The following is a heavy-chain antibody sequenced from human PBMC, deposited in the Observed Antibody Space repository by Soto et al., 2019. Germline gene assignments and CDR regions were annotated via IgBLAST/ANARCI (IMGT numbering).Heavy chain of an antibody. Sequence: PLEIRSRTYTVSTDSRSFTNSCWGWLRRPPGKGLQWIGSSSYNGGTFYNPSLKGRVVISFDTSQKQSSLQVTSATAADTAVYFCARHRIEVVWRGFDFWGQGSPVTVS. D-gene: IGHD3-10*01. CDR3: ARHRIEVVWRGFDF. V-gene: IGHV4-39*01. J-gene: IGHJ4*02. CDR2: SSYNGGT. CDR1: TDSRSFTNSC.